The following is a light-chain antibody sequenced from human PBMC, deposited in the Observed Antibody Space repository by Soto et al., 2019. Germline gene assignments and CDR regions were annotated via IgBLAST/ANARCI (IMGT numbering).Light chain of an antibody. CDR1: QSVSSY. CDR2: DAS. CDR3: QQRSNCPLT. J-gene: IGKJ4*01. V-gene: IGKV3-11*01. Sequence: EIVLTQSPATLSLSPGERATLSCRASQSVSSYLAWYQQKPGQAPRLLIYDASNRATGIPARFSGSGSGTDFTLTISSREPGDFAVYYCQQRSNCPLTFGGGTKVEIK.